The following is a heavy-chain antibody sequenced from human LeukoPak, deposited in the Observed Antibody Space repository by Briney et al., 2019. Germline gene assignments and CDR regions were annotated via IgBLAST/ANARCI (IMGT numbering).Heavy chain of an antibody. Sequence: EGSLRLSCAASGFTLSTYAMSWVRQAPGKGLEWVSSICGTDGGTYYADSMKGRFTISRDISKNALYLQMNSLRAEDTAVYYCAKGMSGSCYSGSDYWGQGNLVTVSS. D-gene: IGHD3-22*01. CDR2: ICGTDGGT. CDR3: AKGMSGSCYSGSDY. CDR1: GFTLSTYA. J-gene: IGHJ4*02. V-gene: IGHV3-23*01.